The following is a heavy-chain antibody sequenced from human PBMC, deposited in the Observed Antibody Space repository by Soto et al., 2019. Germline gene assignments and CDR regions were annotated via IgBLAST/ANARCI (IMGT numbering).Heavy chain of an antibody. D-gene: IGHD1-1*01. Sequence: QVQLVESGGGVVQPGRSLRLSCAASGFTFSSFGMHWVRQAPGKGLEWVAVISFDGSNKYYADSVKGRFTISRDNSKNTMSLQMNSLKAEDTAVYYCAKDTSTYSNNWPAYYGLDVWGQGTTVTVSS. J-gene: IGHJ6*02. CDR1: GFTFSSFG. V-gene: IGHV3-30*18. CDR2: ISFDGSNK. CDR3: AKDTSTYSNNWPAYYGLDV.